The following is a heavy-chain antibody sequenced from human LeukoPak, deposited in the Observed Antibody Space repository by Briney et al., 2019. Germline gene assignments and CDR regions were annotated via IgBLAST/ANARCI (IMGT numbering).Heavy chain of an antibody. CDR1: GGSFSGYY. CDR2: INHSGST. D-gene: IGHD3-16*01. CDR3: ARGLFQRMRRGTDTDY. Sequence: TSETLSLTCAVYGGSFSGYYWSWIRQPPGKGLEWIGEINHSGSTNYNPSLKSRVTISVDTSKNQFSLKLSSVTAADTAVYYCARGLFQRMRRGTDTDYWGQGTLVTVSS. V-gene: IGHV4-34*01. J-gene: IGHJ4*02.